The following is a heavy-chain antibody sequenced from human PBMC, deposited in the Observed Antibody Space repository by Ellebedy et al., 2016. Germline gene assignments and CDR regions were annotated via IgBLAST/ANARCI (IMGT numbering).Heavy chain of an antibody. D-gene: IGHD5-24*01. CDR1: GGSISSYY. V-gene: IGHV4-59*08. CDR2: IYYSGST. J-gene: IGHJ4*02. Sequence: SETLSLTCTVSGGSISSYYWSWIRQPPGKGLEWIGYIYYSGSTNYNPSLKSRVTISVDTSKNQFSLKLSSVTAADTAVYYCARAAMATVIGFDYWGQGTLVTVSS. CDR3: ARAAMATVIGFDY.